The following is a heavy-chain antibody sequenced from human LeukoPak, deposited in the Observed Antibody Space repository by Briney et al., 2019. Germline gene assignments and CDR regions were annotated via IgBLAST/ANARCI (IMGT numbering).Heavy chain of an antibody. CDR2: ISYDGSNK. V-gene: IGHV3-30-3*01. J-gene: IGHJ6*02. D-gene: IGHD1-1*01. CDR1: GFTFSSYA. Sequence: GGSLRLSCAASGFTFSSYAMPWVRQAPGKGLEWVAVISYDGSNKYYADSVKGRFTISRDNSKNTLYLQMNSLRAEDTAVYYCARDLGRAGIKGMDVWGQGTTVTVSS. CDR3: ARDLGRAGIKGMDV.